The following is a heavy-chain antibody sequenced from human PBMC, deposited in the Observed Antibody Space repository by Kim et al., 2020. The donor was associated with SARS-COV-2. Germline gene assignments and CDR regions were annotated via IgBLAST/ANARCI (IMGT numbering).Heavy chain of an antibody. Sequence: GGSLRLSCTASGFTFSGFYLSWVRQVPGKGLEWLAYIDGSSTSILYADAVRGRFTISRDNAKNSLFLLMDSLRADDSGVYYCARDLYGVRGRGHWGPGTLVTVSP. J-gene: IGHJ4*02. CDR2: IDGSSTSI. CDR3: ARDLYGVRGRGH. CDR1: GFTFSGFY. D-gene: IGHD3-10*01. V-gene: IGHV3-11*01.